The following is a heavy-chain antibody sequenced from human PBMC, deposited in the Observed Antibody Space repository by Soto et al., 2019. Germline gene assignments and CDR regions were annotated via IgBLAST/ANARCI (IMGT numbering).Heavy chain of an antibody. CDR2: MNPNSGNT. V-gene: IGHV1-8*01. J-gene: IGHJ4*02. CDR1: GYTFTSYD. CDR3: ARGTWQLVD. D-gene: IGHD6-6*01. Sequence: ASVKVSCKASGYTFTSYDINWVRQATGQGPEWMGWMNPNSGNTGCAQKFQGRVTMTRDTSISTAYMELSSLRSEDTAVYYCARGTWQLVDWGQGTLVTVSS.